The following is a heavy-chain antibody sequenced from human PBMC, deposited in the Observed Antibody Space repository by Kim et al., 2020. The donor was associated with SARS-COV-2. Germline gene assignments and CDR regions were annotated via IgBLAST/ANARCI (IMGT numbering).Heavy chain of an antibody. V-gene: IGHV4-59*08. J-gene: IGHJ4*02. Sequence: KSRVTISVDTSKNQYSLKLSSVTAADTAVYYCARHGTIFGVVIPGGSFDYWGQGTLVTVSS. D-gene: IGHD3-3*01. CDR3: ARHGTIFGVVIPGGSFDY.